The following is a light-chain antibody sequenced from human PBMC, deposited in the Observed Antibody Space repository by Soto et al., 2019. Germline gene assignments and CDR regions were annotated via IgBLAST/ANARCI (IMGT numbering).Light chain of an antibody. CDR3: QQYDSSPRT. Sequence: SVLTQSPGTLSLSPGERGTLSCMASQSVSSSYLAWYQQKPGQAPRLLIYGASSRATGIPDRFSGSGSGTDFTLTISRLEPEDFAVYYCQQYDSSPRTFGQGTKVDIK. CDR1: QSVSSSY. J-gene: IGKJ1*01. V-gene: IGKV3-20*01. CDR2: GAS.